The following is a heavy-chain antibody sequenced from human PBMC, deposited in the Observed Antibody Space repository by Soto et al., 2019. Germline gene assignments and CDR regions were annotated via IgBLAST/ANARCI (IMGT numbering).Heavy chain of an antibody. CDR3: ASDPGIAVAGAHFDY. CDR2: IYYSGST. Sequence: SETLSLTCTVSGGSISSSSYYWGWIRQPPGKGLEWIGSIYYSGSTYHNPSLKSRVTISVDTSKNQFSLKLSSVTAAETAVYYCASDPGIAVAGAHFDYWGQGTLVTVSS. V-gene: IGHV4-39*01. CDR1: GGSISSSSYY. D-gene: IGHD6-19*01. J-gene: IGHJ4*02.